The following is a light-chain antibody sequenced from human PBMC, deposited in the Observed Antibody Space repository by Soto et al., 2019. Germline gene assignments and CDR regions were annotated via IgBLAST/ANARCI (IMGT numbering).Light chain of an antibody. V-gene: IGKV3-15*01. Sequence: EKVMTQSPATLSMSPGERATLSCRASQSVSSFLAWYQQKPGQAPRLLIYGASTRATGIPARFSGSGSGTEFTLTISSLQSEDFAVYYWQQYSNWPSWTFGQGTKV. CDR3: QQYSNWPSWT. CDR2: GAS. J-gene: IGKJ1*01. CDR1: QSVSSF.